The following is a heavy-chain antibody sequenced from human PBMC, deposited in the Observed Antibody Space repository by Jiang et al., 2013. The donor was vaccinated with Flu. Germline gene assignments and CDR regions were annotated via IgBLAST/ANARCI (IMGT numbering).Heavy chain of an antibody. CDR2: INPGDSHA. J-gene: IGHJ4*02. V-gene: IGHV5-51*01. CDR1: SFTRNW. CDR3: ARPGSVWEGPFDF. Sequence: SFTRNWIGWVRQVPGRGLEWVAIINPGDSHARYNPSFQGQVTISVDRSISTAYLQWSSLKTSDTAIYYCARPGSVWEGPFDFWGQGTLVAVSS. D-gene: IGHD3-16*01.